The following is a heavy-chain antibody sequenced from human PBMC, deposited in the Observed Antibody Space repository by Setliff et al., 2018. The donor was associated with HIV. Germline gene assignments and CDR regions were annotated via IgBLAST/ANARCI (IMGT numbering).Heavy chain of an antibody. D-gene: IGHD3-22*01. CDR1: GGSISSYY. CDR3: ARDFSTYYSIDS. J-gene: IGHJ4*02. Sequence: SETLSLTCTVSGGSISSYYWSWIRQPPGKGLEWIGYIYTSGSTNYNPSLKSRFTISRDNSKNTLYLQMNSLRTDDTAVYFCARDFSTYYSIDSWGQGTLVTVSS. V-gene: IGHV4-4*08. CDR2: IYTSGST.